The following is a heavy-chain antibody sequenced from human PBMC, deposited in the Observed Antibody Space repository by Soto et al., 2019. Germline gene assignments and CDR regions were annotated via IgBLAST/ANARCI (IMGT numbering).Heavy chain of an antibody. CDR2: ISGHNGNT. V-gene: IGHV1-18*01. CDR1: GYTLTNYG. J-gene: IGHJ5*02. Sequence: QVQLVQSGDEVKKTGASVKVSCRASGYTLTNYGMSWVRQAPGQGLFWMGWISGHNGNTLYAQNVQGRLTLTIDTPRTTAYRELMTRKIDDAPLYSCVRVWQLSPGGRGTRVTV. D-gene: IGHD1-1*01. CDR3: VRVWQLSP.